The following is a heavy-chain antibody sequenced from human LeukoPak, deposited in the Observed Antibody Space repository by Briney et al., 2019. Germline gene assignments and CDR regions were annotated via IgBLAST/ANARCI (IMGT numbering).Heavy chain of an antibody. CDR3: ARGERYCSSTSCRHYYYYMDV. CDR1: RGTFSSYA. J-gene: IGHJ6*03. CDR2: IIPIFGTA. D-gene: IGHD2-2*01. Sequence: SVKVSCKVSRGTFSSYAISWVRQAPGQGLEWMGGIIPIFGTANYAQKFQGRVTITADESTSTAYMELSSLRSEDTAVYYCARGERYCSSTSCRHYYYYMDVWGKGTTVTVSS. V-gene: IGHV1-69*01.